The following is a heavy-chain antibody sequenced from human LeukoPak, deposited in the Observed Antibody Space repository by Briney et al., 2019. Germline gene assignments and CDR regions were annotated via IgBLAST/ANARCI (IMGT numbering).Heavy chain of an antibody. CDR3: VRSPACSSGTCYPNWFDP. J-gene: IGHJ5*02. Sequence: GESLKISCKGSGYSFTNNWIGWVRQMPGKGLEWMGITYPGDSNTRYSPSFQGQVTISADKSISSAYLQWSSLKASDTSMYYCVRSPACSSGTCYPNWFDPWGQGTLVTVSS. CDR1: GYSFTNNW. CDR2: TYPGDSNT. D-gene: IGHD2-15*01. V-gene: IGHV5-51*01.